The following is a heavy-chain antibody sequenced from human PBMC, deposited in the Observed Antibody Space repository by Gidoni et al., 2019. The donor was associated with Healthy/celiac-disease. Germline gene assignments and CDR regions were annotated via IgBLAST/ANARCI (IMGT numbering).Heavy chain of an antibody. CDR2: IWYDGSNK. Sequence: AVIWYDGSNKYYADSVKGRFTISRDNSKNTLYMQMNSLRAEDTAVYYCARDVGDLAFDIWGQGTMVTGSS. V-gene: IGHV3-33*01. CDR3: ARDVGDLAFDI. J-gene: IGHJ3*02. D-gene: IGHD2-15*01.